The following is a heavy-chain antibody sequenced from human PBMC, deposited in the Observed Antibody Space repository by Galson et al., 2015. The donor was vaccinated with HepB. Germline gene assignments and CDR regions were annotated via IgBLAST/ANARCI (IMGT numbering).Heavy chain of an antibody. J-gene: IGHJ5*02. CDR3: ARGSGGSSGWYLPRAKAHFPNWFDP. Sequence: SLRLSCAASGFTFSSYSMNWVRQAPGKGLEWVSYISSSSSIIYYADSVKGRFTISRDNAKNPLYLQMNSLRDEDTAVYYCARGSGGSSGWYLPRAKAHFPNWFDPWGQGTLVTVSS. D-gene: IGHD6-19*01. CDR2: ISSSSSII. V-gene: IGHV3-48*02. CDR1: GFTFSSYS.